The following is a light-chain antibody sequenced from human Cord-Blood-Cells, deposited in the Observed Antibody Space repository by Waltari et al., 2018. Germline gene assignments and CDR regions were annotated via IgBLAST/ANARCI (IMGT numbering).Light chain of an antibody. J-gene: IGLJ2*01. Sequence: SFDLTQPPWVSVAPGQPARITGAGDALPKQNAYWYQQKPGQAPVLVIYKDSERPSGIPERVSGSSSGTTVTLTISGVQGEDEADYYCQSADSSGTYVVFGGGTKLTVL. CDR2: KDS. CDR1: ALPKQN. CDR3: QSADSSGTYVV. V-gene: IGLV3-25*02.